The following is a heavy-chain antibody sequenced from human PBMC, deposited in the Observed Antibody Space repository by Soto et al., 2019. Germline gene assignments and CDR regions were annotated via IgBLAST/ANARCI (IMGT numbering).Heavy chain of an antibody. Sequence: QVQLVQSGAEVKKPGASVKVSCKASGYTFTSYYMHWVRQAPGQGLEWMGIINPSGGSTSYAQKVQGRVTMTRDTSTSTVYMELSSLRSEDTAVYYCALLGYCSSTSCRTDYYYYYMDVWGKGTTVTVSS. CDR3: ALLGYCSSTSCRTDYYYYYMDV. CDR1: GYTFTSYY. CDR2: INPSGGST. J-gene: IGHJ6*03. D-gene: IGHD2-2*01. V-gene: IGHV1-46*03.